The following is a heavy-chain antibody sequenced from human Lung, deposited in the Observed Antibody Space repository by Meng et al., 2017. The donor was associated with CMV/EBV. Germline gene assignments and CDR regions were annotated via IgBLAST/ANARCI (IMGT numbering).Heavy chain of an antibody. D-gene: IGHD2-15*01. CDR3: ARGFRGGYYYYYGMDV. CDR2: IYYSGST. CDR1: GGSVSSGSYY. V-gene: IGHV4-61*01. Sequence: SQTLSLTCTVSGGSVSSGSYYWSWIRQPPGKGLEWIGYIYYSGSTNYNPSLKSRVTISVDTSKDQLSLKLSSVTAADTAVDSCARGFRGGYYYYYGMDVWGQGNXVNVAS. J-gene: IGHJ6*02.